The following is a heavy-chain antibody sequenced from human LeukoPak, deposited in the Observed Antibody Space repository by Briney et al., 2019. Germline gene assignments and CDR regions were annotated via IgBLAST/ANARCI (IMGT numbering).Heavy chain of an antibody. Sequence: PGGSLRLSCAASGFTFSSYAMHWVRQAPGKGLEWVAVISYDGSNKYYADSVKRRFTISRDNSKNTLYLQMNSLRAEDTAVYYCARWTVAGHYWGQGTLVTVSS. J-gene: IGHJ4*02. V-gene: IGHV3-30-3*01. D-gene: IGHD4-17*01. CDR2: ISYDGSNK. CDR1: GFTFSSYA. CDR3: ARWTVAGHY.